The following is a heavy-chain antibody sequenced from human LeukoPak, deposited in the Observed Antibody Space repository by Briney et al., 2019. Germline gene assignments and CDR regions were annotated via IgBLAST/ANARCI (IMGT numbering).Heavy chain of an antibody. CDR1: GYTFTSYG. D-gene: IGHD1-26*01. Sequence: ASVKVSCKASGYTFTSYGISWVRQAPGQGLEWMGWISAYNGNTNYAQKLQGRVTMSTDTSTSTAYMGLKSLRSDDTAVYYCARDSARPVGATGPAFGYWGQGTLVTVSS. CDR3: ARDSARPVGATGPAFGY. CDR2: ISAYNGNT. J-gene: IGHJ4*02. V-gene: IGHV1-18*01.